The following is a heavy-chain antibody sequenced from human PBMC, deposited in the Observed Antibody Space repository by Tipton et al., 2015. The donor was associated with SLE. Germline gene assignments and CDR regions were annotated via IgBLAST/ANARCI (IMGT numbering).Heavy chain of an antibody. V-gene: IGHV3-21*01. Sequence: SEFTFSSNEMSWVRQAPGKGLEWVSSISGGSTYYADSVKGRFTISRDNAKNSLYLQMNSLRAEDTAVYYCASRSSSLDYWGQGTLVTVSS. CDR3: ASRSSSLDY. CDR2: ISGGST. D-gene: IGHD6-13*01. CDR1: EFTFSSNE. J-gene: IGHJ4*02.